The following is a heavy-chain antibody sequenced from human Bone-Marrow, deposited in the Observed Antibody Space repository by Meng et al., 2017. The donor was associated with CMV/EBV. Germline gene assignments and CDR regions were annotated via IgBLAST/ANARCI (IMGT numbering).Heavy chain of an antibody. CDR3: VKDPSDSYYYGMDV. Sequence: GGSLRLSCAASGFTFSDYYMTWIRQAPGKGLEWLSYISRSARTIHHADSVKGRFTISRDNSKNTLYLQMNSLRPEDTAVYNCVKDPSDSYYYGMDVWGQGTTVTVSS. D-gene: IGHD3/OR15-3a*01. V-gene: IGHV3-11*04. CDR2: ISRSARTI. CDR1: GFTFSDYY. J-gene: IGHJ6*01.